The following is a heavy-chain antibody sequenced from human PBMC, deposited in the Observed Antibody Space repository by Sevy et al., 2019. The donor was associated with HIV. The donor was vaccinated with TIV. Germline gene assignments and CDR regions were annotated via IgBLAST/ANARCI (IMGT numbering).Heavy chain of an antibody. CDR3: ARELEGYCRGGSCYGVGWFDP. CDR2: IHYSGTT. J-gene: IGHJ5*02. CDR1: GCSIRSGDYY. Sequence: SETLSLTCTVSGCSIRSGDYYWTWIRQPPGKGLEWIGYIHYSGTTHYNSSLKSRLTMSVDTSKSQFSLNLSSVSAADTAVDFCARELEGYCRGGSCYGVGWFDPWGQGILVTVSS. D-gene: IGHD2-15*01. V-gene: IGHV4-30-4*01.